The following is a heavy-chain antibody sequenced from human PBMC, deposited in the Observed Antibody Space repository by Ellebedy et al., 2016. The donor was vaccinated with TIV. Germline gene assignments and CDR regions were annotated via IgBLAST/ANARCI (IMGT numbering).Heavy chain of an antibody. J-gene: IGHJ6*02. Sequence: GESLKISXAASGFTFNTYAMTWVRQPPGKGLEWVSTVTGSGDRTYYADSVKGRFSITRDSSKNTLSLQMNSLRVEDTAVYYCALVPLTLGTHYYQNAIDVWGQGTTVAVS. CDR3: ALVPLTLGTHYYQNAIDV. V-gene: IGHV3-23*01. CDR1: GFTFNTYA. D-gene: IGHD1-26*01. CDR2: VTGSGDRT.